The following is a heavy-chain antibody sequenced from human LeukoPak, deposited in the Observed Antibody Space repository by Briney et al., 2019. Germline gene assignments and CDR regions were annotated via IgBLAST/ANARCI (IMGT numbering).Heavy chain of an antibody. CDR1: GGTFSSYA. CDR2: IIPIFGIA. Sequence: SVKVSCKASGGTFSSYAISWVRQAPGQGLEWMGRIIPIFGIANYAQKFQGRVTVTADKSTSTAYMELSSLRSEDMAVYYCARDYPPGHKGSGSPYYFDYWGQGTLVTVSS. V-gene: IGHV1-69*04. D-gene: IGHD3-10*01. CDR3: ARDYPPGHKGSGSPYYFDY. J-gene: IGHJ4*02.